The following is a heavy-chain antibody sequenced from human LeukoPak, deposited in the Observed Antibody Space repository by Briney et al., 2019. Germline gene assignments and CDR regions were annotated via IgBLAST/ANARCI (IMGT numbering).Heavy chain of an antibody. J-gene: IGHJ4*02. CDR1: GFTFRTYW. D-gene: IGHD5-18*01. CDR2: IKQDGSEQ. V-gene: IGHV3-7*03. Sequence: GGSLRLSCAASGFTFRTYWMSWVRQAPGKGLEWVANIKQDGSEQYYVDSVKGRFTISRDNAKNSLYLQMNSLRGEDTAIYYCAGRITGYSSGYVFWGQGTLVTVSS. CDR3: AGRITGYSSGYVF.